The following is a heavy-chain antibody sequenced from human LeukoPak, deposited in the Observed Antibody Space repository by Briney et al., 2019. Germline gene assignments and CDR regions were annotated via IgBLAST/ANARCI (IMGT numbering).Heavy chain of an antibody. CDR1: GFTFSSYA. J-gene: IGHJ6*02. CDR3: ARDATTVTPLPNLYYYYGMDV. CDR2: ISYDGSNK. V-gene: IGHV3-30-3*01. Sequence: GGSLRLSCAVSGFTFSSYAMHWVRQAPGKGLEWVAVISYDGSNKYYADSVKGRFTISRDNSKNTLYLQMNSLRAEDTAVYYCARDATTVTPLPNLYYYYGMDVWGQGTTVTVSS. D-gene: IGHD4-11*01.